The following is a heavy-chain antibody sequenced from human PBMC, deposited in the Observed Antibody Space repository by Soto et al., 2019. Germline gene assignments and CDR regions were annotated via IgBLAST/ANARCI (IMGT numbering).Heavy chain of an antibody. CDR1: GYSLPSYA. CDR2: INAGNGNT. J-gene: IGHJ6*02. CDR3: ARGGLALMDV. V-gene: IGHV1-3*01. D-gene: IGHD3-16*01. Sequence: ASVKVSCKAAGYSLPSYAMHWVRQAPGQRLEWMGWINAGNGNTKYSQKFQGRVTITRDTSASTAYMELSSLRSEDTVVYYCARGGLALMDVWGQGTTVTVSS.